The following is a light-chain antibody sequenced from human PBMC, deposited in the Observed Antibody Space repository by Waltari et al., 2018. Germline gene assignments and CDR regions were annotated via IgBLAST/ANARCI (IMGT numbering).Light chain of an antibody. CDR3: QQRSDWPLT. Sequence: EIVLTQSPATLSLSPGERTPIPCRAIQSASTYLGWYQQKPGQAPRLLIFDASSRATGFPARFSATGSGTDFTLTISSLEPEDFATYYCQQRSDWPLTFGGGTKVELK. J-gene: IGKJ4*01. CDR1: QSASTY. V-gene: IGKV3-11*01. CDR2: DAS.